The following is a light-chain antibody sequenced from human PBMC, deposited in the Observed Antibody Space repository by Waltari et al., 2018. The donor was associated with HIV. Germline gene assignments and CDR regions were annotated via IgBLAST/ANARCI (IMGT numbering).Light chain of an antibody. J-gene: IGLJ3*02. CDR3: QVWDSETDHWV. Sequence: YVLTQPHTVSEAPGKTARITCGGNEIGSKSVHWYQQKPGQAPGQVIYYDNDRPSGIPRRFSCSNSGNTAALPISWGEAGDEADYTCQVWDSETDHWVFGVWTKRTVL. CDR1: EIGSKS. CDR2: YDN. V-gene: IGLV3-21*04.